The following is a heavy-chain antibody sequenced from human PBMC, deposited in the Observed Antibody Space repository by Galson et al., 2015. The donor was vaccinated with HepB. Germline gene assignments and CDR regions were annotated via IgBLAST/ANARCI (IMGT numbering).Heavy chain of an antibody. D-gene: IGHD6-6*01. Sequence: SLRLSCATSGLRFGDYGMSWFRQAPGKGLEWVGFIRSKAYGETTEYAASVKGRFTISRDDSKSTAYLQMNSLRIEDTAVYYCSSVLKYNNSSPGPRGQGTPVTVSS. CDR1: GLRFGDYG. CDR3: SSVLKYNNSSPGP. V-gene: IGHV3-49*03. J-gene: IGHJ5*02. CDR2: IRSKAYGETT.